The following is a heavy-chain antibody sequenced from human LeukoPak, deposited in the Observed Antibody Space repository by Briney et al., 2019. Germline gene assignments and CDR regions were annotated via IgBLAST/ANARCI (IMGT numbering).Heavy chain of an antibody. V-gene: IGHV4-39*01. D-gene: IGHD3-22*01. CDR1: GGSISSSSYY. J-gene: IGHJ4*02. CDR2: IYYSGST. Sequence: SETLSLTCTVSGGSISSSSYYWGWIRQPPGKGLEWIGSIYYSGSTYYNPSLKSRVTISVDTSKNQFSLKLSSVTAADTAVYYCARHSNYYDSSGYPPPFDYWGQGTLVTVSS. CDR3: ARHSNYYDSSGYPPPFDY.